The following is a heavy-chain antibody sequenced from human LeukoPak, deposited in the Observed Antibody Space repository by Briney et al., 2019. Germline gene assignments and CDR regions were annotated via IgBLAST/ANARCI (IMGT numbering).Heavy chain of an antibody. Sequence: ASVKVSCKASGYTFTGYYMHWVRQAPGQGLEWMGWINPNSGGTNYAQKFQGRVTMTRDTSISTAYMERSRLRSDDTAVYYCARKVPSPISWRNYYMDVWGKGTTVTVSS. J-gene: IGHJ6*03. D-gene: IGHD2-15*01. CDR2: INPNSGGT. CDR3: ARKVPSPISWRNYYMDV. CDR1: GYTFTGYY. V-gene: IGHV1-2*02.